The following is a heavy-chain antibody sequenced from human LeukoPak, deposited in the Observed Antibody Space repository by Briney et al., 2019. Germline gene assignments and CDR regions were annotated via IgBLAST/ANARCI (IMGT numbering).Heavy chain of an antibody. D-gene: IGHD6-19*01. J-gene: IGHJ4*02. CDR2: IYYSGST. Sequence: SETLSLTCTVSGGSISSSSYYWGWIRQPPGKGLEWIVSIYYSGSTYYNPSLKSRVTISVDTSKNQFSLKLSSVTAADTAVYYCASDSSGWFYFDYWGQGTLVTVSS. CDR1: GGSISSSSYY. V-gene: IGHV4-39*07. CDR3: ASDSSGWFYFDY.